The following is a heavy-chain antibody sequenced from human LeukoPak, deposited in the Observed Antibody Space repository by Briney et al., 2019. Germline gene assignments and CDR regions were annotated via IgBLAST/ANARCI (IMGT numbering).Heavy chain of an antibody. CDR2: ISTDGYTT. CDR3: ARHDWFDP. V-gene: IGHV3-74*01. J-gene: IGHJ5*02. CDR1: GLAFSAYK. D-gene: IGHD3-16*01. Sequence: PGGSMRLSCAASGLAFSAYKMHWVRQAPRKGLVWVSRISTDGYTTDYADFVQGRFTASRDNTKNTLYLQMNSLRAEDTAVYYCARHDWFDPWGQGTLVTVSS.